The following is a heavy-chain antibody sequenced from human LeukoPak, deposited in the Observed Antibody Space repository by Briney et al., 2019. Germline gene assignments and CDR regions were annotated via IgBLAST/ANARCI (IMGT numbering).Heavy chain of an antibody. V-gene: IGHV3-30*02. CDR1: GFTFSRYG. CDR3: LGYNWFDP. D-gene: IGHD3-16*01. CDR2: IRDDGGEK. J-gene: IGHJ5*02. Sequence: GGSLRLSCVASGFTFSRYGMYWVRQAPGKGLEWVAFIRDDGGEKYHADSVKGRFTISRDNSRNMLSLQMNSLRIEDTAVYYCLGYNWFDPWGQGTLVTVSS.